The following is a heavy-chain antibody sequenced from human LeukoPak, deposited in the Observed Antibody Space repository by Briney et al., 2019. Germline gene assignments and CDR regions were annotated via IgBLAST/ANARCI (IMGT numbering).Heavy chain of an antibody. CDR1: GGSISSGGYY. CDR3: ARVGIGSSWSYWYFDL. Sequence: SETLSLTCTVSGGSISSGGYYWSWIRQHPGKGLEWIGYIYYSGSTYYNPSLKSRVTISVDTSKNQFSLKLSSVTAADTAVYYCARVGIGSSWSYWYFDLWGRGTLVTVSS. J-gene: IGHJ2*01. D-gene: IGHD6-13*01. V-gene: IGHV4-31*03. CDR2: IYYSGST.